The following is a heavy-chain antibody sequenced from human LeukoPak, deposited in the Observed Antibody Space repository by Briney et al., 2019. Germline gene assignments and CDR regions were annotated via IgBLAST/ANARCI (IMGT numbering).Heavy chain of an antibody. D-gene: IGHD3-3*01. CDR1: GGTFTSYA. Sequence: SVKVSCKASGGTFTSYAISWVRQAPGQGLEWMGGIIPIFGTANYAQKFQGRVTITADESTSTVYMELSSLRSEDTAVYYCARGFGVVIGPYYYYYGMDVWGQGTTVTVSS. CDR2: IIPIFGTA. V-gene: IGHV1-69*01. CDR3: ARGFGVVIGPYYYYYGMDV. J-gene: IGHJ6*02.